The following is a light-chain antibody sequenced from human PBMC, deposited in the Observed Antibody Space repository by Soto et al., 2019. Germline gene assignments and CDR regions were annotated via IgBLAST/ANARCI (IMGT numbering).Light chain of an antibody. CDR1: QSVSSY. Sequence: EIVLTQSPATLSLSPGERATLSCRASQSVSSYLAWYQQKPGQATRLLIYDASNRATGIPARLSGSGSWTDLKPTIRSLEPEDYAVYYFKQRRNCPFGGGNKVEIK. CDR2: DAS. V-gene: IGKV3-11*01. CDR3: KQRRNCP. J-gene: IGKJ4*01.